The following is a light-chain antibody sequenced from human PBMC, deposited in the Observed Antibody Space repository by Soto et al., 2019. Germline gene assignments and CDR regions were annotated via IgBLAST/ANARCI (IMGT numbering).Light chain of an antibody. CDR1: QSVSSSY. CDR3: HQYNSWPLT. Sequence: EIVLTQSPGTLSLSPGERATLSCRASQSVSSSYLAWYQQKPGQAPRLLIYGASGRATGIPDRFGGSGSGTDFTLTISRLEPEDFAVYHCHQYNSWPLTVGGGTKVDIK. V-gene: IGKV3-20*01. CDR2: GAS. J-gene: IGKJ4*01.